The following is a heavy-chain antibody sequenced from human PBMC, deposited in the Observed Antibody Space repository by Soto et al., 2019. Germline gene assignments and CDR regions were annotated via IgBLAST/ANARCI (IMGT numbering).Heavy chain of an antibody. J-gene: IGHJ4*02. CDR1: GFTFDRYT. CDR3: ARASSESLSPSFDL. D-gene: IGHD3-10*01. CDR2: ISGNFRFI. Sequence: GGSLRLSCAASGFTFDRYTLNWVRQAHGKGLEWVASISGNFRFIYHADSLKGRFTISMDNAKNSMYLQMNSLRAEDTALYYCARASSESLSPSFDLWGRGTLVTVSS. V-gene: IGHV3-21*01.